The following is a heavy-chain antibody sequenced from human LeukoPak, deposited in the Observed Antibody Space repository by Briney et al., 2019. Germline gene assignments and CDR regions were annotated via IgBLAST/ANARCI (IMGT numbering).Heavy chain of an antibody. D-gene: IGHD1-7*01. V-gene: IGHV4-59*01. CDR2: IYYSGST. J-gene: IGHJ6*02. Sequence: SETLSLTCTVSGGSISSYYWSWIRQPPGKGLEWIGYIYYSGSTNYNPSLKSRVTISVDTSKNQFSLKLSSVTAADTAVYYCARERTRYNWNYAGYYYYGMDVWGQGTTVTVSS. CDR3: ARERTRYNWNYAGYYYYGMDV. CDR1: GGSISSYY.